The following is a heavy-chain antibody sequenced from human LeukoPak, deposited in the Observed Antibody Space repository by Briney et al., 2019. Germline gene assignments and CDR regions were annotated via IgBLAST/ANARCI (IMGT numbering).Heavy chain of an antibody. CDR2: IYSSGTT. D-gene: IGHD2-2*01. CDR3: ARQKCTSASCLTKNAFDV. J-gene: IGHJ3*01. Sequence: SETLTLTCTVSGSISSYYWSWIRQPPGKGVEWIGYIYSSGTTNYNPSLKSRVTISVDTSKNQFSLDLSSVTAADSAVYYCARQKCTSASCLTKNAFDVWGQGTMVTVSS. V-gene: IGHV4-4*09. CDR1: GSISSYY.